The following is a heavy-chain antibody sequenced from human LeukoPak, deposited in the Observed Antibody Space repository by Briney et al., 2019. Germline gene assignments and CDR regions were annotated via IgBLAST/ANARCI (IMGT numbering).Heavy chain of an antibody. V-gene: IGHV3-23*01. CDR2: ISGSGGST. CDR3: AKVNYDSSGYDAFDI. J-gene: IGHJ3*02. CDR1: GFTFSSYA. D-gene: IGHD3-22*01. Sequence: GGSLSLPCAASGFTFSSYALSGVRQAPGKGLEGVPAISGSGGSTYYADSVKGRFTISRDNSKNTLYLQMNSLRAEDTAVYYCAKVNYDSSGYDAFDIWGQGTMVTVSS.